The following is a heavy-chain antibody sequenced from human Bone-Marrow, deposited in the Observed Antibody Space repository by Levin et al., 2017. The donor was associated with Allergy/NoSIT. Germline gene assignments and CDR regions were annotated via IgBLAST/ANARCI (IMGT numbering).Heavy chain of an antibody. CDR2: INPITGGA. J-gene: IGHJ1*01. D-gene: IGHD2-2*01. V-gene: IGHV1-2*06. CDR1: GSTFTNHY. Sequence: PRASVKVSCKASGSTFTNHYIHWVRQAPGQGLEWMGRINPITGGANYAQNFRGRVTMTRDPSTATASMELFSLKSDDTAVYYCANWGYSTNWNYWGQGTRVTVSS. CDR3: ANWGYSTNWNY.